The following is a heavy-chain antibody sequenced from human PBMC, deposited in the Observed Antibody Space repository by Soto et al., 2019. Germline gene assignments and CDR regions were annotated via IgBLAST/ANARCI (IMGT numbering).Heavy chain of an antibody. CDR3: ARVGREDWLDP. CDR1: GYSFTSYW. CDR2: ILPGDSDT. J-gene: IGHJ5*02. D-gene: IGHD3-3*01. Sequence: GESLKISCKSSGYSFTSYWIGWVRQMPGKGLGWMGNILPGDSDTRYSASFQGQVTISADKSISTAYLQWSSLKASDTAMYYCARVGREDWLDPWGQGTLVTVSS. V-gene: IGHV5-51*01.